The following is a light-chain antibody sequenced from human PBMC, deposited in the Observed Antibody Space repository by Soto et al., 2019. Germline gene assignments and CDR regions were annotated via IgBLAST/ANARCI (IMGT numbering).Light chain of an antibody. Sequence: EIVFTQFPDYLAFSLGERATINCKSSRSFFFSPSRKTFLAWYQKKPGQPPKLLIDWASTRASGVPERFVGSGSATDFTLAITSLQAEDVAVYYCQQYYDTQSFGQGTKVDIK. CDR1: RSFFFSPSRKTF. J-gene: IGKJ1*01. CDR3: QQYYDTQS. V-gene: IGKV4-1*01. CDR2: WAS.